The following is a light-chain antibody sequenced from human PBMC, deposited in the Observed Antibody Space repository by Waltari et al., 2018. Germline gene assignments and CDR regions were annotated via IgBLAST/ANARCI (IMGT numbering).Light chain of an antibody. J-gene: IGKJ5*01. CDR1: QTIRTS. CDR3: QQYHAHCS. V-gene: IGKV1-5*03. CDR2: KAS. Sequence: IEMTQSPSTLSASVGDRVTITCRASQTIRTSLAWYQQKPGKAPKLLIYKASTLESMVPSRFIGSGSGTEFNLTISGLQPDDSATYFCQQYHAHCSFGQGTRLEVK.